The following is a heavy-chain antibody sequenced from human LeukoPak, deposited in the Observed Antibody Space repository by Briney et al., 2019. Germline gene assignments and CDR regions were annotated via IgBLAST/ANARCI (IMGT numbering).Heavy chain of an antibody. D-gene: IGHD4-17*01. Sequence: GGSLRLSCAASGFTFSSYWMSWVSQAPGKGLEWGANIKLDGSERYYVDSVKSRFTTSRDNAKKSLYLQMNSLRAEDTAVYYCAREYGDYASDYWGQGTLVTVSS. V-gene: IGHV3-7*04. J-gene: IGHJ4*02. CDR1: GFTFSSYW. CDR2: IKLDGSER. CDR3: AREYGDYASDY.